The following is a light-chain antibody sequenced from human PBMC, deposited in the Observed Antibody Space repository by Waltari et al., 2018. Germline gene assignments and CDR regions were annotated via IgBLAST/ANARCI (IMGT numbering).Light chain of an antibody. CDR2: GAS. CDR3: QQSDSLPWT. J-gene: IGKJ1*01. V-gene: IGKV1-39*01. Sequence: DIQMTQSPSSLSASVGDRVTITCRASQSISTYLSWYQQKPVKAPNLLIYGASNLQSGVPSRFSGRGSGTDFTLTISSLQPEDFANYYCQQSDSLPWTFGQGTKVEIK. CDR1: QSISTY.